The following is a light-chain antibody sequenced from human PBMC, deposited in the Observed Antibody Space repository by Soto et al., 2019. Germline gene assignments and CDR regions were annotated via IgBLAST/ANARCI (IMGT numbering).Light chain of an antibody. CDR2: DAS. V-gene: IGKV1-33*01. CDR1: HDVSRN. CDR3: QQYNSILS. J-gene: IGKJ4*01. Sequence: DIQMTQSPSSLSASEGDRVTITCQSSHDVSRNLNWFQQKPGEAPQLLIYDASNFERGLPSRFSGSGSGTDFTLTISSLQPEDVATYYCQQYNSILSFGGGTEVEIK.